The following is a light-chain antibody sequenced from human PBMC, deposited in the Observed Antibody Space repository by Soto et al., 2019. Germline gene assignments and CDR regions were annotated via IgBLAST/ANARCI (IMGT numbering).Light chain of an antibody. J-gene: IGKJ3*01. CDR2: GAS. CDR1: QSISTS. CDR3: QQYGDNSPT. Sequence: DIQMTQSPSTLSASVGDRVTITCRASQSISTSLAWYQQQPGKAPKLLISGASTLESGVPSRFSGRGSGTEFILTSASRQHDDLATYFCQQYGDNSPTFGHGTKVD. V-gene: IGKV1-5*01.